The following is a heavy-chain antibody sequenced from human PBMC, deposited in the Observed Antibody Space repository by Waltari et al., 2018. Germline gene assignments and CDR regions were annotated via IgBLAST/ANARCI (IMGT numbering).Heavy chain of an antibody. CDR2: IHRSGRT. D-gene: IGHD2-15*01. J-gene: IGHJ4*02. CDR3: ARDRGRGLYLDS. V-gene: IGHV4-4*02. Sequence: QLQLQQSGPGLVKPSETLSLTCSVSGESINSDSLWNWVRQSPGKGLEWIGQIHRSGRTHYSPSLESRLTLSIDTSNNFCSLRLSSTTAADTGVYYCARDRGRGLYLDSWGQGTLVAVSP. CDR1: GESINSDSL.